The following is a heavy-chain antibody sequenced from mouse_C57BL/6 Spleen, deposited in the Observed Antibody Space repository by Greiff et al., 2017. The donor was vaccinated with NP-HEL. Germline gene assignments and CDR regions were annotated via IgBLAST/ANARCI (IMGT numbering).Heavy chain of an antibody. CDR2: ISSGSSTI. CDR3: ARTLTGTVAY. CDR1: GFTFSDYG. J-gene: IGHJ3*01. D-gene: IGHD4-1*01. V-gene: IGHV5-17*01. Sequence: EVMLVESGGGLVKPGGSLKLSCAASGFTFSDYGMHWVRQAPEKGLEWVAYISSGSSTIYYADTVKGRFTISRDNAKNTLFLHMTSLRSEDTAMYDWARTLTGTVAYWGQGTLVTVSA.